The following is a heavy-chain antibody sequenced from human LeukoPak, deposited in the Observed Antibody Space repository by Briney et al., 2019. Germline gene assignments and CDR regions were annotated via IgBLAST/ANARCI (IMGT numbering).Heavy chain of an antibody. CDR3: ARDFRGVNYYYYMDV. D-gene: IGHD3-10*01. Sequence: GGSLRLSCAASGFTFSSYGMHWVRQAPGKGLEWVAVISYDGSNKYHADSVKGRFTISRDNSKNTLYLQMNSLRAEDTAVYYCARDFRGVNYYYYMDVWGKGTTVTVSS. CDR2: ISYDGSNK. J-gene: IGHJ6*03. V-gene: IGHV3-30*03. CDR1: GFTFSSYG.